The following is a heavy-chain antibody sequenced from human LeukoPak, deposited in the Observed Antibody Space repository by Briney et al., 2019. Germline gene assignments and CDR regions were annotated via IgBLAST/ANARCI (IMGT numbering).Heavy chain of an antibody. D-gene: IGHD5-24*01. CDR1: GFTFDDYA. V-gene: IGHV3-9*01. J-gene: IGHJ4*02. Sequence: GRSLRLSCAASGFTFDDYAMHWVRQAPGKGLEWVSGISWNSGSIGYADSVKGRFTISRDNAKNSLYLQMISLRAEDTALYYCAKDPSGYNSPGGFDYWGQGTLVTVSS. CDR3: AKDPSGYNSPGGFDY. CDR2: ISWNSGSI.